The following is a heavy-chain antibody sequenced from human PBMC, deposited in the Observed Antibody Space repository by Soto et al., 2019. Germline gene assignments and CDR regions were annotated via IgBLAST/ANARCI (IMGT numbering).Heavy chain of an antibody. Sequence: GGSLRLSCAASGFTFDDYAMHWVRQAPGKCLEWVSGISWNSGSIGYADSVKGRFTISRDNAKNSLYLQMNSLRAEDTPLYYCAKPGSTNWGRGAFDIWGQGAMVTVSS. V-gene: IGHV3-9*01. CDR3: AKPGSTNWGRGAFDI. CDR2: ISWNSGSI. D-gene: IGHD7-27*01. J-gene: IGHJ3*02. CDR1: GFTFDDYA.